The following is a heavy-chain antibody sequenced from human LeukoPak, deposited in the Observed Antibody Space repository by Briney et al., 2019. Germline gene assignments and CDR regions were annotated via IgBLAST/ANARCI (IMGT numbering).Heavy chain of an antibody. CDR1: GFSFSNAW. D-gene: IGHD3-10*01. CDR3: TTDLGIAMIRGVFVY. CDR2: IKSKADGGTT. V-gene: IGHV3-15*01. Sequence: GGSLRLSCAASGFSFSNAWMSWVRQAPGKGLEWVGLIKSKADGGTTDYAAPVKGRFTTSRDDSKNTLYLQMNSLKTEDTAVYYCTTDLGIAMIRGVFVYWGQGTLVTVSS. J-gene: IGHJ4*02.